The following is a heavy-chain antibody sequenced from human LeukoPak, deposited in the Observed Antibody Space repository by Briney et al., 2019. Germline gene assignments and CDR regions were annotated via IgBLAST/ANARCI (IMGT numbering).Heavy chain of an antibody. D-gene: IGHD6-13*01. Sequence: PGGSLRLSCAASGFSFSNHWMHWVRQVPGEGLVWVSRINSDGSSTTYADSVKGRFTISRDNAKNTLYLQMNSLRDEDTAVYYCTRDVSQSSSWYGEFVYWGQGTQVTVSS. CDR1: GFSFSNHW. CDR2: INSDGSST. CDR3: TRDVSQSSSWYGEFVY. J-gene: IGHJ4*02. V-gene: IGHV3-74*03.